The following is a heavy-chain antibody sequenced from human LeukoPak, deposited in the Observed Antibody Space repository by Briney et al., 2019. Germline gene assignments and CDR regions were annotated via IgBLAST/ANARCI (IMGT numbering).Heavy chain of an antibody. CDR1: GFTFSDHY. CDR3: VRGPYGSGISNWFDP. J-gene: IGHJ5*02. Sequence: GSLRLSCAASGFTFSDHYMDWVRQPPGKGLEWIGYIYYSGDTNYNPSLQSRVTVSVDTSKNQFSLKLTSVTAADTAVYYCVRGPYGSGISNWFDPWGQGTLVIVSS. CDR2: IYYSGDT. V-gene: IGHV4-59*11. D-gene: IGHD3-10*01.